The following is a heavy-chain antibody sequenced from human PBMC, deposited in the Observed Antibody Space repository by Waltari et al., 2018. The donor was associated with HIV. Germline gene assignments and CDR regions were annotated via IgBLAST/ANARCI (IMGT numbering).Heavy chain of an antibody. Sequence: EVQLVESGGGLVQPGGSLRLSCAASGFIVSSYEMNWVRQAPGKGLEWVSYISSDDSTIYYTDSVNGRFTISRENAKNSLYLQMKSLRAEDTAVYYCARAITLVRGVTSGALDIWGQGTMVTVSS. CDR1: GFIVSSYE. CDR3: ARAITLVRGVTSGALDI. V-gene: IGHV3-48*03. D-gene: IGHD3-10*01. CDR2: ISSDDSTI. J-gene: IGHJ3*02.